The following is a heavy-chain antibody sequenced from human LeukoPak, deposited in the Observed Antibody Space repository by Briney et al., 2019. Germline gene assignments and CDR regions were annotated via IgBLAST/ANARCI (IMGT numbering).Heavy chain of an antibody. Sequence: GGSLRLSCAASGFTVSSNYMSWVRQAPGKGLEWVSVIYSGGSTYYADSVKGSFTIYRDNSKNTLYLQMNSLRAEDTAVYYCARGETEYSSRWRDWGQGTLVSVSS. V-gene: IGHV3-66*01. CDR2: IYSGGST. CDR3: ARGETEYSSRWRD. D-gene: IGHD6-13*01. CDR1: GFTVSSNY. J-gene: IGHJ4*02.